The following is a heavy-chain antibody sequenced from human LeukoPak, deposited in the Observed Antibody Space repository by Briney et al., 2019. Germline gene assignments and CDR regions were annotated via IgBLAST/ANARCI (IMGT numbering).Heavy chain of an antibody. V-gene: IGHV3-23*01. CDR1: GFTFSSYA. J-gene: IGHJ3*02. CDR2: ISGSGGST. Sequence: PGGSLRLSCAASGFTFSSYAMSWVRQAPGKGLEWVSAISGSGGSTYYADSVKGRFTISRDNSKNTLYLQMNSLKTEDTAVYYCATDKIFAPEYGDYPVDIWGQGTMVTVSS. D-gene: IGHD4-17*01. CDR3: ATDKIFAPEYGDYPVDI.